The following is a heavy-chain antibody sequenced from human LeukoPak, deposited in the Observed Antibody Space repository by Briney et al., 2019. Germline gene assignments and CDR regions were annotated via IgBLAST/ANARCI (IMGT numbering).Heavy chain of an antibody. D-gene: IGHD2-2*01. Sequence: PSETLSLTCAVYGGSFSGYYWSWIRQPPGKGLEWIGEINHSGSTNYNPSLKSRVTISVDTSKNQFSLKLSSVTAADTAVYYRARGPGYCSSTSCRSRSYYYYGMDVWGQGTTVTVSS. J-gene: IGHJ6*02. CDR2: INHSGST. CDR3: ARGPGYCSSTSCRSRSYYYYGMDV. CDR1: GGSFSGYY. V-gene: IGHV4-34*01.